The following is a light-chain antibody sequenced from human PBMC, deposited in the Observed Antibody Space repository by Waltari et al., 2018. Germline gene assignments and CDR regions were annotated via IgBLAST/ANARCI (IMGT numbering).Light chain of an antibody. CDR1: SSDIGGYNY. CDR2: DVN. Sequence: QSALTQPASVSGSPGQSITISCTGTSSDIGGYNYVSWFQQHPGKGPKLIIYDVNGRPLGVSNRFSGSKSGKTASLTISGLLPEDEADYYCCSYTTSSTLDVCGTGTKVTVL. CDR3: CSYTTSSTLDV. V-gene: IGLV2-14*03. J-gene: IGLJ1*01.